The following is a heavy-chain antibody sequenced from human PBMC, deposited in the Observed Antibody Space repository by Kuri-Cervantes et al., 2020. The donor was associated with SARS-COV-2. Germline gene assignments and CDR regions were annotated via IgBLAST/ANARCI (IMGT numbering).Heavy chain of an antibody. D-gene: IGHD4-23*01. J-gene: IGHJ4*02. CDR1: GFTFGDYY. Sequence: GESLKISCAASGFTFGDYYMTWSRQAPGKGLEWVSYISSSSSTIYYADSVKGRFTISRDNAKNSLYLQMNSLRAEDTAVYYCATPAPEYGGNPGGWVFWGQGTLVTVSS. V-gene: IGHV3-11*04. CDR2: ISSSSSTI. CDR3: ATPAPEYGGNPGGWVF.